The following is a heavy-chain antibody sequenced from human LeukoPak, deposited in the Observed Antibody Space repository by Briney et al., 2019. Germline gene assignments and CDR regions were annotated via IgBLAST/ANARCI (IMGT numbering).Heavy chain of an antibody. D-gene: IGHD3-3*01. CDR2: IDTSNGNI. CDR1: GYTFNSNG. Sequence: AAVKVSCKASGYTFNSNGICWVRQAPGQGLEWIGWIDTSNGNIKYAETLQGRVTMTTDTSTSTDYMDLRRLRSDDTAVYYCARDGVSGHFDYWGRGTLVTVSS. CDR3: ARDGVSGHFDY. J-gene: IGHJ4*01. V-gene: IGHV1-18*01.